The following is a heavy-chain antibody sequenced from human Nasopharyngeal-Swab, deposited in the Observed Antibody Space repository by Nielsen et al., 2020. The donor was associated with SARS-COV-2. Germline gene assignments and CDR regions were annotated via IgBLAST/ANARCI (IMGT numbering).Heavy chain of an antibody. D-gene: IGHD5-18*01. V-gene: IGHV4-34*01. CDR2: INHSGST. J-gene: IGHJ2*01. CDR1: GGSFSGYY. CDR3: ARGRGRTAMAPLWYLDL. Sequence: GSLRLSCAVYGGSFSGYYWSWIRQLPGKGLEWIGEINHSGSTNYNPSLKSRVTISVDTPKNQFSLKLSSVTAADTAVYYCARGRGRTAMAPLWYLDLWGRRTLVTVSS.